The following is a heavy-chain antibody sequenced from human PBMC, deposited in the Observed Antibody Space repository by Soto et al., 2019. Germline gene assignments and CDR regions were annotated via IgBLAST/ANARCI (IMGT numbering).Heavy chain of an antibody. Sequence: QVQLVQSGAEVKKPGASVKVSCKASGYTFTSYDINWVRQATGQGLEWMGWMNPNSGNTGYAQKFQGRVTMTRNTYISAAYRELSRLRSEDTAVYCWLGHLYSGISYWGQGTLVTVSS. CDR1: GYTFTSYD. D-gene: IGHD1-26*01. V-gene: IGHV1-8*01. CDR2: MNPNSGNT. J-gene: IGHJ4*02. CDR3: LGHLYSGISY.